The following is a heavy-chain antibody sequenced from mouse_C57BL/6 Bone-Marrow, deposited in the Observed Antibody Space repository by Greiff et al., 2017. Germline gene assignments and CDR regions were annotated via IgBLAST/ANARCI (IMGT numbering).Heavy chain of an antibody. Sequence: QVQLQQSGAELMKPGASVKLSCKATGYTFTGYWIEWVKQRPGQGLEWIGDIYPGSGSTNYNEKFKSNATLTVDTSSSTAYMQLSSLTSEDSAVYYCARPYYSNYWYFDVWGTGTTVTVSS. CDR3: ARPYYSNYWYFDV. J-gene: IGHJ1*03. CDR1: GYTFTGYW. D-gene: IGHD2-5*01. CDR2: IYPGSGST. V-gene: IGHV1-55*01.